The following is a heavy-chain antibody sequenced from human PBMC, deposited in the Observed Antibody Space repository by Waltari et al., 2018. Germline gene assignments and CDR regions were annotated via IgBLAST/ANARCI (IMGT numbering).Heavy chain of an antibody. J-gene: IGHJ4*02. CDR2: INPYNGDT. V-gene: IGHV1-18*01. CDR3: ARDDVDSSNFGGF. CDR1: GYIFSNYG. Sequence: QLVQSGAEVKKPGASVKVSCKASGYIFSNYGITWVRKAPGHGLEWMGWINPYNGDTKYEQNLQGRVTMTTDTSTTTAYMEIRTLRSDDTAIYYCARDDVDSSNFGGFWGQGTLVTVSS. D-gene: IGHD6-13*01.